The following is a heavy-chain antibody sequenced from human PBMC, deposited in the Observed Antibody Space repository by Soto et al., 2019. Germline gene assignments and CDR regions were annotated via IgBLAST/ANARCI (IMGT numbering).Heavy chain of an antibody. D-gene: IGHD6-19*01. J-gene: IGHJ3*02. CDR2: ISGSGGST. V-gene: IGHV3-23*01. CDR1: GFTLSSYA. CDR3: AKDRVTVVGYDAFDI. Sequence: PGGSLRLSCAASGFTLSSYAMSWFRQAPGKGLEWVSGISGSGGSTYYADSVKGRFTISRDNSKNTLYLQMNSLRAEDTAVYYCAKDRVTVVGYDAFDIWGQGTMVTVSS.